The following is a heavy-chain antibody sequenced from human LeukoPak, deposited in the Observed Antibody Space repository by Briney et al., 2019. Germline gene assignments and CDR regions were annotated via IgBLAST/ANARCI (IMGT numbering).Heavy chain of an antibody. Sequence: GGSLRLSCAASGVTFRGYTMNWVRQAPGKGLEWDSSVSSSSSSIYYADSVKGRFTISRDNAKKSLYLQMNSLRAEDTAMYYCARGFCTSASCYGSYWGQGTLVTVSS. V-gene: IGHV3-21*01. J-gene: IGHJ4*02. D-gene: IGHD2-2*01. CDR2: VSSSSSSI. CDR3: ARGFCTSASCYGSY. CDR1: GVTFRGYT.